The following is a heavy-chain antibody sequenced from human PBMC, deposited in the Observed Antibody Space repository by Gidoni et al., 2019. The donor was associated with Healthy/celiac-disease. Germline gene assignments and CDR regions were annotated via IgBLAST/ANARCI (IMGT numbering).Heavy chain of an antibody. CDR1: GYTFTGYY. CDR2: SNPISGGT. D-gene: IGHD6-13*01. V-gene: IGHV1-2*06. J-gene: IGHJ6*03. Sequence: QVQLVQSGAEAKKPGASVQVSCTASGYTFTGYYMHWVRQAPGQGLEWRGRSNPISGGTNYAQKFQGRVTMTRDTSISTDYMELSRLRSDDTAVYYCVNLGLSSAAGTGYYYYYMDVWGKGTTVTVSS. CDR3: VNLGLSSAAGTGYYYYYMDV.